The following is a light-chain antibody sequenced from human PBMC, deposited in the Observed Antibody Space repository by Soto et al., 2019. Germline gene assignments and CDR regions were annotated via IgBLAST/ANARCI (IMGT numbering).Light chain of an antibody. Sequence: DIQMTQCPSSLSASVGDRVTITCRASQSISSYLNWYQQKPGKAPKLLIYKASSLESGVPSRFSGSGSGTEFTLTISSLQPDDFATYYCQQYNSYSRTFGQGTKVDI. CDR1: QSISSY. J-gene: IGKJ1*01. V-gene: IGKV1-5*03. CDR2: KAS. CDR3: QQYNSYSRT.